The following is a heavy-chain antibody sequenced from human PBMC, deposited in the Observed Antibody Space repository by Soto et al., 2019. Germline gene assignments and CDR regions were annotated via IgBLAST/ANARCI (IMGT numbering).Heavy chain of an antibody. CDR1: GFIFSTYG. V-gene: IGHV3-33*01. CDR3: ASARGVGRRGMDV. CDR2: IWYDGSNK. J-gene: IGHJ6*02. Sequence: QVQLVESGGGVVQPGRSLRLSCAASGFIFSTYGMHWVRQAPGKGLEWVAVIWYDGSNKYYGDSVKGRFTISRDNSKNTLYLQMNSLRVADTAVYYCASARGVGRRGMDVWGQGTTVIVSS. D-gene: IGHD3-10*01.